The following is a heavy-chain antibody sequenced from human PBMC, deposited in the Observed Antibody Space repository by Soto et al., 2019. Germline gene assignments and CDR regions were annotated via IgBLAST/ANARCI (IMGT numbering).Heavy chain of an antibody. V-gene: IGHV3-66*01. CDR2: IYSGGST. D-gene: IGHD6-19*01. CDR3: ARSWAVAGSYDY. CDR1: GFTVCSNY. J-gene: IGHJ4*02. Sequence: EVQLVETGGGLVQPGGSLRLSCAASGFTVCSNYMNWVRQAPGKGLEWVSVIYSGGSTYYADSVKGRFTISRDNSKNTLYLQMNSLRAEDTAVYYCARSWAVAGSYDYWGQGTLVTVSS.